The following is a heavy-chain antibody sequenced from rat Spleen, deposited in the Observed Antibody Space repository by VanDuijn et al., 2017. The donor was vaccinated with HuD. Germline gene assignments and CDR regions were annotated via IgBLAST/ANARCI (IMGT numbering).Heavy chain of an antibody. D-gene: IGHD1-11*01. J-gene: IGHJ3*01. CDR1: GFTYNDYA. V-gene: IGHV5-25*01. Sequence: EVQLVESGGGLVQPGRSLKLSCAASGFTYNDYAMAWVRQAPAKGLEWVATISTGGSNTYYPDSVKGRFTISRDNAKSTLYLQMDSLRSEDTATYYCAKGYNTRRGWFAYWGQGTLVTVSS. CDR3: AKGYNTRRGWFAY. CDR2: ISTGGSNT.